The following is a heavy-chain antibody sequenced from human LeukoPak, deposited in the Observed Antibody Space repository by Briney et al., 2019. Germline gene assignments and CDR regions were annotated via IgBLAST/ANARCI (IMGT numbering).Heavy chain of an antibody. J-gene: IGHJ4*02. CDR1: GFTFSSYA. CDR3: AAQKRGTARPYHFDY. Sequence: GGSLRLSCAASGFTFSSYAMSWVRQAPGKGLEWVSTISGSGGTTYYADSVKGRFSISRDNSKNTLYLHMNSLRAEDTVVYYCAAQKRGTARPYHFDYWAQGTLLTVSS. CDR2: ISGSGGTT. V-gene: IGHV3-23*01. D-gene: IGHD6-6*01.